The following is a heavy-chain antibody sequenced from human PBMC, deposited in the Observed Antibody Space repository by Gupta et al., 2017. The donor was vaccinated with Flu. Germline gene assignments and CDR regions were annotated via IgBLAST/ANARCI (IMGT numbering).Heavy chain of an antibody. J-gene: IGHJ4*02. V-gene: IGHV3-30*07. D-gene: IGHD3-10*01. Sequence: SRDNSKNTLYLQMNSLRAEDTAVYYCARDRVRGARGEGFFDYWGQGTLVTVSS. CDR3: ARDRVRGARGEGFFDY.